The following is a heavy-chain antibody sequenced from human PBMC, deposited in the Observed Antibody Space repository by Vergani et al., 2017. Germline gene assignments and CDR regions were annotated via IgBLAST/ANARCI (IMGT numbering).Heavy chain of an antibody. D-gene: IGHD3-9*01. V-gene: IGHV1-46*03. CDR2: INPSGAHT. CDR1: GYTLTNYH. CDR3: ARGDYSIFTVYRY. Sequence: QVQVVQSGAEVKKPGASVKVSCKTSGYTLTNYHMHWVRQAPGQGLEWMGIINPSGAHTNYAQKSQGRVTMTRDTSTSTVYMELSSLRSEDTAIYYCARGDYSIFTVYRYWGQGTLVTVSA. J-gene: IGHJ4*02.